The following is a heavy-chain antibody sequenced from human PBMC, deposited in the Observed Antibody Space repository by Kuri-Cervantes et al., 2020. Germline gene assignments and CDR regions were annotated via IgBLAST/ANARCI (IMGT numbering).Heavy chain of an antibody. V-gene: IGHV3-23*01. Sequence: GESLKISCAASGFTFSSYAMSWVRQAPGKGLEWVSAISSSGGSTYYADSVKGRFTISRDNSKNTLYLKMNSLRAEDTAVYYCAKSSYGDYYYWGQGTVVTVSS. J-gene: IGHJ4*02. CDR3: AKSSYGDYYY. D-gene: IGHD4-17*01. CDR1: GFTFSSYA. CDR2: ISSSGGST.